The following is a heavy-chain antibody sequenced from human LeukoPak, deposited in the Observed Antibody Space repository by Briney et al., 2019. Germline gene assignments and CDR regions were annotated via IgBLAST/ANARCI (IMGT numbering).Heavy chain of an antibody. Sequence: GASVKVSCEASGYTFTSYGISWVRQAPGQGLEWMGWISAYNGNTNYAQKLQGRVTMTTDTSTSTGYMELRSLRSDDTAVYYCARPLWFGVFDYWGQGTLVTVSS. CDR3: ARPLWFGVFDY. J-gene: IGHJ4*02. V-gene: IGHV1-18*01. CDR1: GYTFTSYG. CDR2: ISAYNGNT. D-gene: IGHD3-10*01.